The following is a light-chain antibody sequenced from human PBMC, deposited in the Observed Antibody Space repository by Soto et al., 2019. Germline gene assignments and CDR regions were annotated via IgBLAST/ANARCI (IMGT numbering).Light chain of an antibody. CDR1: SSNIGAGYD. Sequence: QSVLTQPPSVSGAPGQRVTISCTGSSSNIGAGYDLHWYQQLPGTAPKLLMYGTTNRPSGVPDRFSGSKSGTSASLAITGLQAEDEADYYCQSYDSSLSGWVFGGGTKLTVL. CDR3: QSYDSSLSGWV. J-gene: IGLJ3*02. CDR2: GTT. V-gene: IGLV1-40*01.